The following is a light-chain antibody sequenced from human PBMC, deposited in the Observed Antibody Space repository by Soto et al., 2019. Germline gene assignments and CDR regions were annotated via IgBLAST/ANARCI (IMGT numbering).Light chain of an antibody. CDR2: GTS. CDR1: QSVSTN. J-gene: IGKJ1*01. CDR3: HQYNFWPT. Sequence: EIVMTQSPATLSVSPGERATLSCRASQSVSTNLACYQQKPGQSPRLLIYGTSTRATGVPARFSGGGSGTEFTLTINSLLSEDFAVYFCHQYNFWPTFGQGTKVDI. V-gene: IGKV3-15*01.